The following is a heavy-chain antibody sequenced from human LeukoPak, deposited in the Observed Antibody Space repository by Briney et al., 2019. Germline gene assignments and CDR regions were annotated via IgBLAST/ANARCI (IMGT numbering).Heavy chain of an antibody. D-gene: IGHD2-2*01. CDR2: MFYSGNT. J-gene: IGHJ5*01. V-gene: IGHV4-4*07. Sequence: PSETLSLTCTVSGASITSYHWSWIRQPAGKGLEWIGRMFYSGNTDYDPSLKSRLTMSIDTSKNQFSLKLSSVTAADTAVYLCARDQEHCSGTSCYPYWYDSWGQGTLVTVSS. CDR3: ARDQEHCSGTSCYPYWYDS. CDR1: GASITSYH.